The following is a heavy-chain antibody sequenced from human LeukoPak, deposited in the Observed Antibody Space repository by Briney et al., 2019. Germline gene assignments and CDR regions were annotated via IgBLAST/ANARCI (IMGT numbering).Heavy chain of an antibody. CDR2: ISGSGGST. D-gene: IGHD5-12*01. J-gene: IGHJ4*02. V-gene: IGHV3-23*01. CDR3: AKAGYGRDWRTGVDY. Sequence: PGGSLRLSCAASGFTFSSYAMSWVRQAPGKGLEWVSAISGSGGSTYYADSVKGRFTISRDNSKNTLYLQMNSLRAEDTAVYYCAKAGYGRDWRTGVDYWGQGTLVTVSS. CDR1: GFTFSSYA.